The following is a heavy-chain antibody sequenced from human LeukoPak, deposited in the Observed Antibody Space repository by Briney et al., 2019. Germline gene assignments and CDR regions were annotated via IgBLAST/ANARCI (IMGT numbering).Heavy chain of an antibody. CDR1: GFTFSNAW. J-gene: IGHJ3*02. V-gene: IGHV3-7*01. Sequence: GGSLRLSCAASGFTFSNAWMSRVRQAPGKGLEWVANIEQDGSEKYYVDSVKGRFTISRDNAKNSLYLQMNSLRAEDTAVYYCAREFCSGANCYPMGAFDMWGQGTMVTVSS. CDR2: IEQDGSEK. CDR3: AREFCSGANCYPMGAFDM. D-gene: IGHD2-15*01.